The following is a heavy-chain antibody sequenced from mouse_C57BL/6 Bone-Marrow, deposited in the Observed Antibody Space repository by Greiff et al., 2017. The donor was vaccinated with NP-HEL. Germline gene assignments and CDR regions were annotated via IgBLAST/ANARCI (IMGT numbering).Heavy chain of an antibody. V-gene: IGHV1-26*01. Sequence: VQLQQSGPELVKPGASVKISCKASGYTFTDYYMNWVKQSHGKSLEWIGDINPNNGGTSYNQKFKGKATLTVDKSSSTAYMELRSLTSEDSAVYYCARYSNYMADYWGQGTSVTVSS. J-gene: IGHJ4*01. D-gene: IGHD2-5*01. CDR3: ARYSNYMADY. CDR2: INPNNGGT. CDR1: GYTFTDYY.